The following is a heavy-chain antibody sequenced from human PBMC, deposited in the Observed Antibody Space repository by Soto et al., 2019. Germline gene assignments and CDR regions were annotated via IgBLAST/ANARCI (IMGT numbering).Heavy chain of an antibody. J-gene: IGHJ4*02. CDR2: IYHSGST. CDR1: GASISSTTSGNW. CDR3: ARMVGATLVDF. Sequence: QVQLQESGPGLVRPSGTLSLTCAVSGASISSTTSGNWWSWVRQPPGKGLEWIGEIYHSGSTNYNPSLKSRVTMSVDKSKNPFSLRLTSVTAADTAVYFCARMVGATLVDFWGQGTLVTVSS. V-gene: IGHV4-4*02. D-gene: IGHD1-26*01.